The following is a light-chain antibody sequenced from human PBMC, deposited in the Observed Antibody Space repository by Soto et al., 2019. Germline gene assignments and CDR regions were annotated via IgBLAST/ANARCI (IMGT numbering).Light chain of an antibody. V-gene: IGKV1-33*01. CDR1: QDISNY. J-gene: IGKJ2*01. CDR2: DAS. Sequence: DLQMTQSPSSLSASVGERVTITCQASQDISNYLNWYQQKPGKAPKLLIYDASNLETGVPSRFSGSGSGTDFTFTISSLQPEDIATYYCQQYDNLPYTFGQGTKLEIK. CDR3: QQYDNLPYT.